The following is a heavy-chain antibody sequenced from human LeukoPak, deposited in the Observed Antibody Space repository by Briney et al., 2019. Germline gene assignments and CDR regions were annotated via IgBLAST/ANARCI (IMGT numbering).Heavy chain of an antibody. D-gene: IGHD3-9*01. CDR3: ARGRTSSRYFDWHYNWFDP. Sequence: SETLSLTCTVSGGSISTSNYYWGWIRQPPGKGLEWIGNIYYSGSTYNNPSLKSRVTISVDTSKNQFSLKLSSVTAADTAVYYCARGRTSSRYFDWHYNWFDPWGQGTLVTVSS. CDR1: GGSISTSNYY. J-gene: IGHJ5*02. CDR2: IYYSGST. V-gene: IGHV4-39*07.